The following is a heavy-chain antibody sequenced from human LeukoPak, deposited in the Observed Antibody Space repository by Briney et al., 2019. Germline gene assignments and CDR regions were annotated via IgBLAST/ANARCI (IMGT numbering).Heavy chain of an antibody. CDR3: ARDSGDGYNLFDY. Sequence: ASVKVSCKASGYTFTGYYMHWVRQAPGQGLEWMGWINPNSGGTNYAQKFQGRVTMTRDTSITTAYMELSRLRSDDTAEYYCARDSGDGYNLFDYRGQGTLVTVSS. CDR1: GYTFTGYY. D-gene: IGHD5-24*01. J-gene: IGHJ4*02. CDR2: INPNSGGT. V-gene: IGHV1-2*02.